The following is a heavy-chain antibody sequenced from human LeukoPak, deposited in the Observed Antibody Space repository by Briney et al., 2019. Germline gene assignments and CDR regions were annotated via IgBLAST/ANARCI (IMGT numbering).Heavy chain of an antibody. D-gene: IGHD2-15*01. Sequence: SETLSLTCTVSGGSLSSSSYYWGWIRQPPGTGLEWIGEINHSGSTNYNPSLKSRATISVDTSKNQFSLKLSSVTAADTAVYYCARRSRAEVDFDYWGQGTLVTVSS. CDR3: ARRSRAEVDFDY. CDR1: GGSLSSSSYY. J-gene: IGHJ4*02. CDR2: INHSGST. V-gene: IGHV4-39*07.